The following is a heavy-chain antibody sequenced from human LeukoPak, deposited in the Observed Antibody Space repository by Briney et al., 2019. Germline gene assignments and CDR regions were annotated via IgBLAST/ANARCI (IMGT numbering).Heavy chain of an antibody. Sequence: ASVKVSCKASGYTFTSYAMHWVRQAPGQRLEWMGWINAGNGNTKYSQKFQGRVTITRDTSASTAYMELRSLRSDDTAVYYCARSSVAGTSPNNWFDPWGQGTLVTVSS. D-gene: IGHD6-19*01. V-gene: IGHV1-3*01. J-gene: IGHJ5*02. CDR1: GYTFTSYA. CDR2: INAGNGNT. CDR3: ARSSVAGTSPNNWFDP.